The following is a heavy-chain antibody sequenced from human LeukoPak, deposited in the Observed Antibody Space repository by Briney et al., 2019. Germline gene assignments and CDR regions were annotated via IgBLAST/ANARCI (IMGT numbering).Heavy chain of an antibody. V-gene: IGHV3-21*01. CDR2: ISSSSSYI. CDR3: ARDYSEYYYYYYMDV. CDR1: GFTFSSYS. D-gene: IGHD2-15*01. Sequence: GGSLRLSCAASGFTFSSYSMNSVRQAPGNGLEWVSSISSSSSYIYYADSVKGRFTISRDNAKNSLYLQMNSLRAEDTAVYYCARDYSEYYYYYYMDVWGKGTTVTVSS. J-gene: IGHJ6*03.